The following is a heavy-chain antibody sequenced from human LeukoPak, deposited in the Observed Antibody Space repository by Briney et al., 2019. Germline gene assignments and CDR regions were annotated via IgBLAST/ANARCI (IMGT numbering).Heavy chain of an antibody. CDR1: GFPFDDYG. Sequence: PGGSLRLSCAASGFPFDDYGMSWVRQAPGKGLEWVSDITWSGGSTGYADSVKGRFTISRDSARDSLYLQMNSLRVEDTAFYYCARAFRYSTSSRTFDYWGQGILVTVSS. CDR3: ARAFRYSTSSRTFDY. J-gene: IGHJ4*02. D-gene: IGHD6-6*01. CDR2: ITWSGGST. V-gene: IGHV3-20*04.